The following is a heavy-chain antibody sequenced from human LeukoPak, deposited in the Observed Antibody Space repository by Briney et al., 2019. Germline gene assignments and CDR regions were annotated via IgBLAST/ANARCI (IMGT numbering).Heavy chain of an antibody. CDR2: ISGSGGGT. CDR1: GFTSSSYA. D-gene: IGHD1-7*01. V-gene: IGHV3-23*01. CDR3: ARGVYWNYAYFYYGLDV. Sequence: GGSLRLSCAASGFTSSSYAMSWVRQAPGKGLEWVSGISGSGGGTYYADSVKGRFTISRDNSKNTLYLQMNSLRADDTAIYYCARGVYWNYAYFYYGLDVWGHGTTVTVSS. J-gene: IGHJ6*02.